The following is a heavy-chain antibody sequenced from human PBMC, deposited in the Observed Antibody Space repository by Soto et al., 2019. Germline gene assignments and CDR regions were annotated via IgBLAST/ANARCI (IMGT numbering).Heavy chain of an antibody. CDR2: IYYSGRT. V-gene: IGHV4-30-4*01. Sequence: QVQLQESGPGLVKPSQTLSLTCTVSGGSISSGAYYWSWIRQPPGKGLEWIGYIYYSGRTYYNPSLKSRVTISVDTSKNQFSLKLSSVTTADTAVYYCARARGARYFDYWGQGTLVTVSS. CDR1: GGSISSGAYY. CDR3: ARARGARYFDY. D-gene: IGHD2-15*01. J-gene: IGHJ4*02.